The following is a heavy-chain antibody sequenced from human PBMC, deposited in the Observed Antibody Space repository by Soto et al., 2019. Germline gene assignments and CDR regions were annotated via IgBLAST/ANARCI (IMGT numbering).Heavy chain of an antibody. Sequence: QVQLVQSGAEVKKPGSSVKVSCKASGGTFSSYAISWVRQAPGQGLEWMGGIIPIFGTANYAQKFQGRVTITADESTSTAYMELSSLRSEDTAVYYCARSQPPVGIVATSDWFDPWGQGTLVTVSS. V-gene: IGHV1-69*01. J-gene: IGHJ5*02. CDR2: IIPIFGTA. D-gene: IGHD5-12*01. CDR3: ARSQPPVGIVATSDWFDP. CDR1: GGTFSSYA.